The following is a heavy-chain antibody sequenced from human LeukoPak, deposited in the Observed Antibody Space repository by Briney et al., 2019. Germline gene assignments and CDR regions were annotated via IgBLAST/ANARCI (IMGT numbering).Heavy chain of an antibody. CDR1: GFTFSSYS. V-gene: IGHV3-30*03. J-gene: IGHJ4*02. CDR3: ARELTFGGGQGYFDY. CDR2: ISSDGSNT. Sequence: GGSLILSCAASGFTFSSYSMNWVRQAPGKGLEWVAIISSDGSNTYYADSVKGRFTISRDNSKNTLYLQMNSLRAEDTAVYYCARELTFGGGQGYFDYWGQGTLVTVSS. D-gene: IGHD3-16*01.